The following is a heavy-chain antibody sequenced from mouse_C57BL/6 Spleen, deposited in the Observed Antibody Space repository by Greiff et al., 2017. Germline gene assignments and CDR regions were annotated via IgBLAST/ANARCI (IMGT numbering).Heavy chain of an antibody. V-gene: IGHV1-55*01. D-gene: IGHD1-1*01. CDR1: GYTFTSYW. CDR2: IYPGSGST. CDR3: ARGDYGSRTVDY. J-gene: IGHJ2*01. Sequence: QVQLQQPGAELVKPGASVKMSCKASGYTFTSYWITWVKQRPGQGLEWIGDIYPGSGSTNYNEKFKSKATLTVDTSSSTAYMQLSSLTSEDSEVYYCARGDYGSRTVDYWGQGTTLTVSS.